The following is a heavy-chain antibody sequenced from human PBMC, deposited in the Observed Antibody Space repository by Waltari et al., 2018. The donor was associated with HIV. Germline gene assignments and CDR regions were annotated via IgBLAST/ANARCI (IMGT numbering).Heavy chain of an antibody. CDR1: GYTFTGYY. J-gene: IGHJ5*02. Sequence: QVQLVQSGAEVKKPGASVKVSCKASGYTFTGYYMHWVRQAPGQGLEWMGWINPNGGGTSYAQKFQGRVTMTRDTSISTAYMELSRLRSDDTAVYYCARDTPDAYYYDTSGYWSWGQGTLVTVSS. V-gene: IGHV1-2*02. D-gene: IGHD3-22*01. CDR3: ARDTPDAYYYDTSGYWS. CDR2: INPNGGGT.